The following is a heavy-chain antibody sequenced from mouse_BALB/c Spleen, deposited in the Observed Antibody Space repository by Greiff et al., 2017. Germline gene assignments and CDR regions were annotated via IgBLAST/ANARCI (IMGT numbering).Heavy chain of an antibody. CDR2: IDPENGNT. V-gene: IGHV14-1*02. CDR1: GFNIKDYY. CDR3: ARREGYDGYYGAMDY. Sequence: VQLKESGAELVRPGALVKLSCKASGFNIKDYYMHWVKQRPEQGLEWIGWIDPENGNTIYDPKFQGKASITADTSSNTAYLQLSSLTSEDTAVYYCARREGYDGYYGAMDYWGQGTSVTVSS. D-gene: IGHD2-3*01. J-gene: IGHJ4*01.